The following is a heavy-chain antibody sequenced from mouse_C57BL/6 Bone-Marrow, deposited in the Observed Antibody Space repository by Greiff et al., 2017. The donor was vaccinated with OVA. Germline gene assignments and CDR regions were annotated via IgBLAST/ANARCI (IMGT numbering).Heavy chain of an antibody. CDR2: IYPGDGDT. CDR1: GYAFSSSW. J-gene: IGHJ3*01. V-gene: IGHV1-82*01. CDR3: ASPSICYGSSSFAY. Sequence: QVQLQQSGPELVKPGASVKISCKASGYAFSSSWMNWVKQRPGKGLEWIGRIYPGDGDTNYTGKFKGKATLTADKSSSTAYMQLSSLTSEDSAVYFGASPSICYGSSSFAYWGQGTLVTVSA. D-gene: IGHD1-1*01.